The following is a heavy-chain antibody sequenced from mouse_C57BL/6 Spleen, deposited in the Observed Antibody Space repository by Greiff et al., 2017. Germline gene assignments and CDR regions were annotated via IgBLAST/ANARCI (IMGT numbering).Heavy chain of an antibody. CDR2: IDPETGGT. V-gene: IGHV1-15*01. Sequence: VQLQQSGAELVRPGASVTLSCKASGYTFTDYEMHWVKQTPVHGLEWIGAIDPETGGTAYNQKFKGKAILTADKSSSTAYMELRSLTSEDSAVYYYTRSGILREVFDYWGQGTTLTVSS. D-gene: IGHD1-1*01. CDR1: GYTFTDYE. CDR3: TRSGILREVFDY. J-gene: IGHJ2*01.